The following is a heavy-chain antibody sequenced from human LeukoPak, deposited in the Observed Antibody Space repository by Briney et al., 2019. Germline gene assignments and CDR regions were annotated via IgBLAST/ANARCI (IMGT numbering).Heavy chain of an antibody. D-gene: IGHD6-13*01. V-gene: IGHV4-59*01. Sequence: SGTLSLTCTVSNGSISGYYWSWIRQPPGKGLEWIGYIYYSGSTDYNPSLKSRVTLSVDTSKNQFSLDLSSVTSADTAVYYCAKLDSSWYHFDYWGQGTLVTVSS. CDR1: NGSISGYY. CDR3: AKLDSSWYHFDY. J-gene: IGHJ4*02. CDR2: IYYSGST.